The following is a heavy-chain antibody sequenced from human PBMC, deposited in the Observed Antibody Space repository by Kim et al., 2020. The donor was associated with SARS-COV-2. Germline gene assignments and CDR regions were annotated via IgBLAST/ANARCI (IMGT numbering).Heavy chain of an antibody. Sequence: GTAVKGRSTISRDNEQNRLYLQMNSLRAEDTAVYYCVRRQFTSGWYYFDYWGQGTLVTVSS. J-gene: IGHJ4*02. CDR3: VRRQFTSGWYYFDY. V-gene: IGHV3-74*01. D-gene: IGHD6-19*01.